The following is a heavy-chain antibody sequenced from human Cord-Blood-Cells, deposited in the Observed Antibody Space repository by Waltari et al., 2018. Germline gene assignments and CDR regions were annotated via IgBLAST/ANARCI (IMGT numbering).Heavy chain of an antibody. CDR2: IWYDGSNK. Sequence: QVQLVESGGGVVQPGRSLRLSCAASGFTFSSYGLPWVLQAPGKGLEWVAVIWYDGSNKYYADSVKGRFTISRDNSKNTLYLQMNSLRAEDTAVYYCARGGWQLVAFDIWGQGTMVTVSS. CDR1: GFTFSSYG. J-gene: IGHJ3*02. V-gene: IGHV3-33*01. D-gene: IGHD6-6*01. CDR3: ARGGWQLVAFDI.